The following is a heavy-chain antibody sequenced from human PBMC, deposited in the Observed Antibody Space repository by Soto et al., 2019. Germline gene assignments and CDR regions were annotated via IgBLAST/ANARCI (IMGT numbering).Heavy chain of an antibody. V-gene: IGHV1-2*04. J-gene: IGHJ6*02. CDR3: ARDFESYGMDV. Sequence: ASVKVSCKASGYRFTSHGVNWVRQAPGQGFEWMGWIDPVTGGTNYSQKFQGWVTMTRDTSISTAYMELSRLRSDDTAVYYCARDFESYGMDVWGQGTTVTVSS. CDR2: IDPVTGGT. CDR1: GYRFTSHG.